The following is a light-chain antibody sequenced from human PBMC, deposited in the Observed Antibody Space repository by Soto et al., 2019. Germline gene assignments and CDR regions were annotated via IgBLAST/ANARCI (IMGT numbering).Light chain of an antibody. CDR3: QRYNDWPEYT. J-gene: IGKJ2*01. V-gene: IGKV3-15*01. Sequence: EMVMTQSPATLSVSPGEGVTLPCRVSQSVGHSLAWYQQKPGQPPRILIYGASTRVTGVPPRFSGSGSGTEFTLTITSLQSEDFALYYCQRYNDWPEYTFGQGTRLEIK. CDR2: GAS. CDR1: QSVGHS.